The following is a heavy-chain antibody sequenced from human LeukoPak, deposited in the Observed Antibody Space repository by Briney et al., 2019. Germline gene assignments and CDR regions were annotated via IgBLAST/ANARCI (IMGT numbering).Heavy chain of an antibody. V-gene: IGHV3-23*01. J-gene: IGHJ4*02. CDR2: ISDSGGNT. CDR3: AKQDIRSSAWYD. Sequence: GGSLRLSCAASGFTFSSYAMSWVRQAPGQGLEWVSAISDSGGNTYYADSVKGRFTISRDNPKNTLYLQMNSLRAEDTAVYYCAKQDIRSSAWYDWGQGTLVTVPS. CDR1: GFTFSSYA. D-gene: IGHD6-19*01.